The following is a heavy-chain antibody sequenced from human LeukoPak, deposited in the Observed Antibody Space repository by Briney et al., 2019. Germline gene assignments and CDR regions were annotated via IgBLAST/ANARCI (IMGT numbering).Heavy chain of an antibody. J-gene: IGHJ5*02. CDR2: IYSGGST. CDR1: GFTVSSNY. Sequence: GGSLRLSCAASGFTVSSNYMSWVRQAPGKGLEWVSVIYSGGSTYYADSVKGRFTISRDNAKNSLYLQMNSLRAEHTAVYYCARAPGYSYLNWFEPGGQGTLVTVSS. D-gene: IGHD5-18*01. V-gene: IGHV3-53*01. CDR3: ARAPGYSYLNWFEP.